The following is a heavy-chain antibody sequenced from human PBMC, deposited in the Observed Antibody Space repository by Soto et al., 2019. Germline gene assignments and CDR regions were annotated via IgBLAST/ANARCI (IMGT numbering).Heavy chain of an antibody. CDR2: ISAYNGNT. V-gene: IGHV1-18*01. CDR3: ARGVAAADLFQH. D-gene: IGHD6-13*01. J-gene: IGHJ1*01. CDR1: GYTFTSYG. Sequence: ASVEVSCKASGYTFTSYGSSWVRQAPGQGLEWMGWISAYNGNTNYAQKLQGRVTMTTDTSTSTAYMELRSLRSDDTAVYYCARGVAAADLFQHWGQGTLVTVSS.